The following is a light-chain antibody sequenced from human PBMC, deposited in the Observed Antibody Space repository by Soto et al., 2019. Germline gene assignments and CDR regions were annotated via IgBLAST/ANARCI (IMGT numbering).Light chain of an antibody. CDR1: QGIEKY. Sequence: DIQMTQSPSSLSASVGDRVTITCRASQGIEKYLIWFQQKPGRPPKSLIFAASNLQSGVPSRFSGSCSGTDFTLTISSLQAEDFGTYYCQNYKSYPFTFGPGTKVDI. J-gene: IGKJ3*01. V-gene: IGKV1-16*01. CDR2: AAS. CDR3: QNYKSYPFT.